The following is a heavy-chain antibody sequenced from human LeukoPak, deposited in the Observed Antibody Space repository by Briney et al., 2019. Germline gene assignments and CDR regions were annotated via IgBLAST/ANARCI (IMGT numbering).Heavy chain of an antibody. CDR1: GFTFSSYS. J-gene: IGHJ4*02. D-gene: IGHD1-26*01. CDR2: ISSSSSYI. V-gene: IGHV3-21*06. Sequence: ETGGSLRLSCAASGFTFSSYSMNWVRQAPGKGLEWVSSISSSSSYIYYADSVKGRFTISRENAKNSLYLQMNSLRAEDTAVYYCARVRYSGSPYYFDNWGQGTLVTVSS. CDR3: ARVRYSGSPYYFDN.